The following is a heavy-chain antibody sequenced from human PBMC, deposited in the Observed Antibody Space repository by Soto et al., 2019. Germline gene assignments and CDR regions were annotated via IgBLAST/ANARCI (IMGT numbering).Heavy chain of an antibody. D-gene: IGHD5-12*01. CDR3: ARAPQIVAMGRPFDY. J-gene: IGHJ4*02. CDR2: INHSGST. CDR1: GGSFSGYS. V-gene: IGHV4-34*01. Sequence: SETLSLTCAVYGGSFSGYSWNWIRQPPGKGLEWIGEINHSGSTNYNPSLKSRVTISLDTSKNQFSLRLTSLTAADTAVYFCARAPQIVAMGRPFDYWGQGILVTVSS.